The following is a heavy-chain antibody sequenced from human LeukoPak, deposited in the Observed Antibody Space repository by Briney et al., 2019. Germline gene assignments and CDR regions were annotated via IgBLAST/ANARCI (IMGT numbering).Heavy chain of an antibody. J-gene: IGHJ4*02. V-gene: IGHV3-48*04. CDR3: ASEFKTFDY. Sequence: GGSLRLSCAASGFTFRSYSMNWVRQAPGKRLEWVSYINGKSDSTYYADSVKGRFTISRDNAKNSLYLQMNSLRAEDTAVYYCASEFKTFDYWGQGTLVTVSS. CDR2: INGKSDST. CDR1: GFTFRSYS.